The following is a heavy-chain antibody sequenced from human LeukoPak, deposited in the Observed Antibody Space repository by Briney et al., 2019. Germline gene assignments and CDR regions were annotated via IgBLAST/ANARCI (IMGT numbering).Heavy chain of an antibody. CDR2: MNPNSGNT. D-gene: IGHD3-16*02. CDR1: GYTFTGYY. Sequence: ASVKVSCKASGYTFTGYYMHWVRQAPGQGLEWMGWMNPNSGNTGYAQKFQGRVTMTRNTSISTAYMELSSLRSEDTAVYYCASGVAHRYDYIWGSYRYGRYYSDYWGQGTLVTVSS. CDR3: ASGVAHRYDYIWGSYRYGRYYSDY. J-gene: IGHJ4*02. V-gene: IGHV1-8*02.